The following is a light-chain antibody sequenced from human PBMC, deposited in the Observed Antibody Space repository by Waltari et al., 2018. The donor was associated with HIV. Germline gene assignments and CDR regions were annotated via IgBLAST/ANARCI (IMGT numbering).Light chain of an antibody. CDR3: QQLESYTQIS. CDR2: AAS. V-gene: IGKV1-9*01. CDR1: QGISSY. Sequence: DIQLTQSPSILSASVGDRVTITCRTSQGISSYLAWYQQKPGKAPKLLIYAASTLQSGVPSRFSGSGSGTEFTLTISSLQPEDFATYYCQQLESYTQISVGGGTKVGIK. J-gene: IGKJ4*01.